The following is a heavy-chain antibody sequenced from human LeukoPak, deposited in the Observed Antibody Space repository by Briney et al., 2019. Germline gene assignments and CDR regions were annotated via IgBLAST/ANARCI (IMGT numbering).Heavy chain of an antibody. V-gene: IGHV3-7*05. D-gene: IGHD3-3*01. CDR1: GFTFNIYW. CDR3: AGPIYEAVEQ. J-gene: IGHJ4*02. Sequence: GGSLRLSCAASGFTFNIYWMSWVRQAPGKGLEWVANIKQDGTEKYYVDSVKGRFTISRDNAKNSLYLQMNSLRAEDTAVYYCAGPIYEAVEQWGQGTLVTVSS. CDR2: IKQDGTEK.